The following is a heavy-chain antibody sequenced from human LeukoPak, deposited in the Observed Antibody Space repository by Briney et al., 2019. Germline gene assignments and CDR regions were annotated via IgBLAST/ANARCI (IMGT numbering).Heavy chain of an antibody. J-gene: IGHJ4*02. CDR2: ISGSGGST. D-gene: IGHD6-6*01. CDR3: AKGPRPNKSFDY. V-gene: IGHV3-23*01. Sequence: GGSLRLSCAASGFTVSSNYMSWVRQAPGKGLEWVSAISGSGGSTYYADSVKGRFTISRDNSKNTLYLQMNSLRAEDTAVYYCAKGPRPNKSFDYWGQGTLVTVSS. CDR1: GFTVSSNY.